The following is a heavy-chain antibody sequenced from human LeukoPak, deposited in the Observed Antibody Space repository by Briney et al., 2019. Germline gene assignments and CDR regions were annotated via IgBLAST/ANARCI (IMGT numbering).Heavy chain of an antibody. D-gene: IGHD3-22*01. Sequence: GGSLRLSCAASGFTFSSYAMHWVRQAPGKGLEWVAVISYDGSNKYYADSVKGRFTISRDNSKNTLYLQMNSLRAEDTAVYYCARNGPFDYDSSGYLHYWGQGTLVTVSS. V-gene: IGHV3-30*14. CDR3: ARNGPFDYDSSGYLHY. CDR1: GFTFSSYA. CDR2: ISYDGSNK. J-gene: IGHJ4*02.